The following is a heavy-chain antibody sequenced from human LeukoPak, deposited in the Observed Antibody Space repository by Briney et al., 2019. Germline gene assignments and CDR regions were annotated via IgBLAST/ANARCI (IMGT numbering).Heavy chain of an antibody. Sequence: PSETLSLTCAVSGYSISSGYYWGWIRQPPGKGLEWIGSIYHSGSTYYNPSLKSRVTISVDTSKNQFSLKLSSVTAADTAVYYCATSRNSGSLDYWGQGTLVTDSS. V-gene: IGHV4-38-2*01. CDR1: GYSISSGYY. CDR3: ATSRNSGSLDY. J-gene: IGHJ4*02. CDR2: IYHSGST. D-gene: IGHD1-26*01.